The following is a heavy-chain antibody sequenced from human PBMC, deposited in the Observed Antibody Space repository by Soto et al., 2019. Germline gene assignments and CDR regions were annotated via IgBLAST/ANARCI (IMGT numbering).Heavy chain of an antibody. CDR2: IYPGDSDT. Sequence: SLKISCKGSGYSFTSYWIGWVRQMPGKGLEWMGIIYPGDSDTRYSPSFQGQVTISADKSISTAYLQWSSLKASDTAMYYCAGADFWSGYYNRDGMDVWGQGTTVTVSS. D-gene: IGHD3-3*01. V-gene: IGHV5-51*01. J-gene: IGHJ6*02. CDR3: AGADFWSGYYNRDGMDV. CDR1: GYSFTSYW.